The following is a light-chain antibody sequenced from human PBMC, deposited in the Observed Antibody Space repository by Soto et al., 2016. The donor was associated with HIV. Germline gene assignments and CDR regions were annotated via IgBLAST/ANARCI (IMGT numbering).Light chain of an antibody. CDR2: KVS. CDR1: QSLVRSDGNTY. CDR3: MQSIQLYT. J-gene: IGKJ2*01. Sequence: DVVLTQSPLSLPVTPGQSASISCRSSQSLVRSDGNTYLNWFQQRPGQSPRRLIYKVSNRDSGVPDRFSGSGSDTDFTLKISRVEAEDVGVYYCMQSIQLYTFGQGTKLDIK. V-gene: IGKV2-30*02.